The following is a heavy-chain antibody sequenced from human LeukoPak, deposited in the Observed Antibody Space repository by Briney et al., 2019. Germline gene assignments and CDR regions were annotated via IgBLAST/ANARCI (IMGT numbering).Heavy chain of an antibody. CDR2: IRYDGNNK. D-gene: IGHD2/OR15-2a*01. CDR1: GFSFSTYA. V-gene: IGHV3-30*02. J-gene: IGHJ4*02. Sequence: PGGSLRLSCAASGFSFSTYAMSWVRQAPGKGLEWVSFIRYDGNNKYYADSVKGRFTISRDNSKNTLYLQMGSLRAEDTALYYCAKDRDSTTWYSPSDFWGQGTLVTVSS. CDR3: AKDRDSTTWYSPSDF.